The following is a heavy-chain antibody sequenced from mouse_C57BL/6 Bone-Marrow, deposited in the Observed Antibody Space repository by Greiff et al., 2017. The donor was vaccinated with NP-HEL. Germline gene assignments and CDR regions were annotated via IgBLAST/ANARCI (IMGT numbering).Heavy chain of an antibody. CDR1: GFNIKDDY. V-gene: IGHV14-4*01. D-gene: IGHD1-1*01. Sequence: VQLQQSGAELVRPGASVKLSCTASGFNIKDDYMHWVKQRPEQGLEWIGWIDPENGDTEYASNFQGKATITADTSSNTAYLQLSSLTSEDTAVYYYTTVVAPFDYWGQGTTLTVSS. J-gene: IGHJ2*01. CDR2: IDPENGDT. CDR3: TTVVAPFDY.